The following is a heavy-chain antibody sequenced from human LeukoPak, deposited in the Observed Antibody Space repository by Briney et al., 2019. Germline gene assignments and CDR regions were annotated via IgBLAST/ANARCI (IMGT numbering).Heavy chain of an antibody. CDR2: IYTSGST. CDR1: GGSISSGSYY. D-gene: IGHD2-2*01. CDR3: AREIRVVVPAAPTGDWFDP. V-gene: IGHV4-61*02. Sequence: NSSETLSLTCPVSGGSISSGSYYWSWIRQPAGKGLEWIGRIYTSGSTNYNPSLKSRVTISVDTSKNQFSLKLSSVTAADTAVYYCAREIRVVVPAAPTGDWFDPWGQGTLVTVSS. J-gene: IGHJ5*02.